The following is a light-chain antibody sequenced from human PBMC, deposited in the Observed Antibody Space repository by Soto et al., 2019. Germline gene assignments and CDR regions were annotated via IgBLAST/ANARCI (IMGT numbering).Light chain of an antibody. CDR1: QGLVHSNGGTS. CDR2: QVS. Sequence: DVVMTQSPVSLPVTLGQPASISCRSNQGLVHSNGGTSLSWVQQRPGQSPRRLIHQVSNRASGVPDRFTASGSGTDFTLEISRVEAEHSGVYYFMQGTHWPYTFGQANKLDI. CDR3: MQGTHWPYT. V-gene: IGKV2-30*02. J-gene: IGKJ2*01.